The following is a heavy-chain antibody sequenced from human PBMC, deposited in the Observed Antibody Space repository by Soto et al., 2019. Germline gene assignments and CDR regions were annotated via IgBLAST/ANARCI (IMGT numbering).Heavy chain of an antibody. CDR3: ARDRGGIVVVVAATTDYYYYGMDV. J-gene: IGHJ6*02. CDR2: ISSSSSTI. CDR1: GFTFSSYN. V-gene: IGHV3-48*01. D-gene: IGHD2-15*01. Sequence: EVQLVESGGGLVQPGGSLRLSCAASGFTFSSYNMNWVRQAPGKGLEWVSYISSSSSTIYYAESVKGRFTISRDNAKNSLYLQMNSLRAEDTDVYYCARDRGGIVVVVAATTDYYYYGMDVWGQGTTVTVS.